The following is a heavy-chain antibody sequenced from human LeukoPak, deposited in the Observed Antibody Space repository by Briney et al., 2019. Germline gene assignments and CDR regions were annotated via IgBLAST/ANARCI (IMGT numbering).Heavy chain of an antibody. CDR1: GFTFSNYA. CDR2: ISGSGGST. V-gene: IGHV3-23*01. D-gene: IGHD2-8*01. J-gene: IGHJ4*02. CDR3: AKGTLGYCTNGVCYPFDY. Sequence: GGSLRLSCAASGFTFSNYAMSWVRQAPGKGLEWVSVISGSGGSTYSADSVKGRFTISRDNSKNTLYLQMNSLRAEDTAVYYCAKGTLGYCTNGVCYPFDYWGQGTLVTVSS.